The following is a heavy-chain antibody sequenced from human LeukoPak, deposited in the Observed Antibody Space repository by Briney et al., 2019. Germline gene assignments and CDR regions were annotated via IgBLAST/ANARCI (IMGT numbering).Heavy chain of an antibody. D-gene: IGHD3-10*01. J-gene: IGHJ4*02. CDR3: AIGPDYGSGGS. CDR1: GFNLSNYG. V-gene: IGHV3-30*03. Sequence: GRSLRLSCAASGFNLSNYGMHWVRQAPGKGLEWVAVMSHEGSDKYYADSVKGRFTISRDNSRNTLYVQMNSLRVEDTAVNYCAIGPDYGSGGSWGQGTLVTVSS. CDR2: MSHEGSDK.